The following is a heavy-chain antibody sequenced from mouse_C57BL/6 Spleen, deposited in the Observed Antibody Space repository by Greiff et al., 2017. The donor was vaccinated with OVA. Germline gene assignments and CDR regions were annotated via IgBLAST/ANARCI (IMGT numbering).Heavy chain of an antibody. CDR3: ARSFYDYDPYWYFDV. Sequence: QLQQPGAELVKPGASVKMSCKASGYTFTSYWITWVKQRPGQGLEWIGDIYPGSGSTNYNEKFKSKATLTVDTSSSTAYMQLSSLTSEDSAVYYCARSFYDYDPYWYFDVWGTGTTVTVSS. D-gene: IGHD2-4*01. J-gene: IGHJ1*03. V-gene: IGHV1-55*01. CDR2: IYPGSGST. CDR1: GYTFTSYW.